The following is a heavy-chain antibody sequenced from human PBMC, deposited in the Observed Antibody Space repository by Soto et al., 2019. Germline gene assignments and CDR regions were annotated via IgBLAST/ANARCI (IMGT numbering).Heavy chain of an antibody. V-gene: IGHV4-39*01. Sequence: PSETLSLTCTVSGGSISSSSYYWGWIRQPPGKGLEWIGSIFYSGSTYYNPSLKSRVTISVDTSKNQFSLKLSSVTAADTAVYYCARQLWFGELLIPFDYWGQGTLVTVSS. CDR3: ARQLWFGELLIPFDY. D-gene: IGHD3-10*01. CDR2: IFYSGST. J-gene: IGHJ4*02. CDR1: GGSISSSSYY.